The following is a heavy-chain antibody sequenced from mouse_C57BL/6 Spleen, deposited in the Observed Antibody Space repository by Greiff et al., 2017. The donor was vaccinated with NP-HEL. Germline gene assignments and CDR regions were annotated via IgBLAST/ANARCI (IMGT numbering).Heavy chain of an antibody. J-gene: IGHJ4*01. Sequence: EVKLEESGPGLVKPSQSLSLTCSVTGYSITSGYYWNWIRQFPGNKLEWMGYISYDGSNNYNPSLKNRISITRDTSKNQFFLKLNSVTTEDTATYYCARDYDYEDYYAMDYWGQGTSVTVSS. CDR2: ISYDGSN. V-gene: IGHV3-6*01. D-gene: IGHD2-4*01. CDR1: GYSITSGYY. CDR3: ARDYDYEDYYAMDY.